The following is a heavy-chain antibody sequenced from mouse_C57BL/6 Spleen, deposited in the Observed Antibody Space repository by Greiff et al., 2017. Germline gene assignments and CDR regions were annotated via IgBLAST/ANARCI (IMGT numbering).Heavy chain of an antibody. CDR1: GYAFSSSW. CDR3: AREPDYGFLMDY. J-gene: IGHJ4*01. CDR2: ICPGDGDT. D-gene: IGHD2-4*01. V-gene: IGHV1-82*01. Sequence: VQLKQSGPELVKPGASVKISCKASGYAFSSSWMNWVKQRPGKGLEWIGRICPGDGDTNYNGKFKGKATLTADKSSSTAYMQLSSLTSEDSAVYFCAREPDYGFLMDYWGQGTSVTVSS.